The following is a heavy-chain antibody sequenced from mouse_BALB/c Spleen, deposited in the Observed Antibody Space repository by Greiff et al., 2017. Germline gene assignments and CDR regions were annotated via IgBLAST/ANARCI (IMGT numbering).Heavy chain of an antibody. Sequence: QVQLKESGPGLVAPSQSLSITCTVSGFSLTSYGVHWVRQPPGKGLEWLGVIWAGGSTNYNSALMSRLSISKDNSKSQVFLKRNSLQTDDTAMYYCARELRQYYAMDYWGQGTTLTVSS. D-gene: IGHD2-4*01. CDR1: GFSLTSYG. J-gene: IGHJ2*01. V-gene: IGHV2-9*02. CDR3: ARELRQYYAMDY. CDR2: IWAGGST.